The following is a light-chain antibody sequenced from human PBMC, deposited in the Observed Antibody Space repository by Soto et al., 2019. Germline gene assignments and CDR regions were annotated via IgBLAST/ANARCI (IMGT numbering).Light chain of an antibody. CDR3: QHYNNWPFT. CDR2: GAS. J-gene: IGKJ2*01. CDR1: QSVSSN. Sequence: EIVMTQSPATLSVSPGERATLSCRASQSVSSNLAWYQQKPGQPPSLLIYGASARATGIPARFSGSGSGTEFTLTISNLQSEDSAVYYCQHYNNWPFTFGQGTKVDIK. V-gene: IGKV3-15*01.